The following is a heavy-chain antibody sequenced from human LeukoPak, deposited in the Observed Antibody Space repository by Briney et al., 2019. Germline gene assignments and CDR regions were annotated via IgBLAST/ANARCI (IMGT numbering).Heavy chain of an antibody. CDR3: ARDGGYSGYDANC. J-gene: IGHJ4*02. D-gene: IGHD5-12*01. CDR1: GFTFSTYS. CDR2: ISDSSAM. Sequence: GGSLRLSCAASGFTFSTYSMKWVRQAPGKGLEWVSYISDSSAMYYADSVRGRFTISRENDKNSLFLQMNSLRAEDTAVYYCARDGGYSGYDANCWGQGTLVTVSS. V-gene: IGHV3-48*01.